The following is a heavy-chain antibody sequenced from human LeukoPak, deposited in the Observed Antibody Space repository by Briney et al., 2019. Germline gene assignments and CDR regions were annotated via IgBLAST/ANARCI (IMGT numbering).Heavy chain of an antibody. J-gene: IGHJ1*01. CDR3: ARTDETAPAEDFQH. CDR1: GFTFSNYW. V-gene: IGHV3-53*01. Sequence: GGSLRLSCAASGFTFSNYWMHWVCQAPGKGLEWVSVICSGGSTYYADSVKGRFTISRDNSKNTLYLQMKSLRAEDTAVYYCARTDETAPAEDFQHWGQGTLVTVSS. D-gene: IGHD2-21*02. CDR2: ICSGGST.